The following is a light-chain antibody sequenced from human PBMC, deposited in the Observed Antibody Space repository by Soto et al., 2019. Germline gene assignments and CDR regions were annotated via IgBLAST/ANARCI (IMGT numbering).Light chain of an antibody. Sequence: DIQMTQSPSSLSASVGDRVTVTCRASQSISTYLNWYQQKPGKAPKLLNYAESSLQSGVPSSFTDGGAGTDFNLTITSLQPEDFVTYYCRQIYRASYTFGHETKGEIK. J-gene: IGKJ2*01. CDR2: AES. CDR3: RQIYRASYT. V-gene: IGKV1-39*01. CDR1: QSISTY.